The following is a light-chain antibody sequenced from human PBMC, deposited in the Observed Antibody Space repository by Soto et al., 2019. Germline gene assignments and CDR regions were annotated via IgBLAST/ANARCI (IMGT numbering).Light chain of an antibody. V-gene: IGLV4-60*02. CDR3: ETWDSNTRV. J-gene: IGLJ1*01. CDR1: SGHSSYI. Sequence: QLVLTQSSSASASLGSSVKLTCTLSSGHSSYIIAWHQQQPGKAPRYLMKLEGSGSYNKGSGVPDRFSGSSSGADRYLTSSNLQCEDEADYYCETWDSNTRVFGTGTKLTVL. CDR2: LEGSGSY.